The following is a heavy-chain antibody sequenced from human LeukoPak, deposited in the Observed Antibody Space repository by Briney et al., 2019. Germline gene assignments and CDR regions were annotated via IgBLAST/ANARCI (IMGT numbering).Heavy chain of an antibody. J-gene: IGHJ4*02. D-gene: IGHD3-22*01. V-gene: IGHV3-23*01. CDR3: AKGKYYYDSSGYFPFDY. CDR1: GFTVSSNY. CDR2: ISDSGGST. Sequence: GGSLRLSCAASGFTVSSNYMSWVRQAPGKGLEWVSAISDSGGSTYYADSVRGRFTISRDNSKNTLYLQMNSLRAEDTAVYYCAKGKYYYDSSGYFPFDYWGQGTLVTVSS.